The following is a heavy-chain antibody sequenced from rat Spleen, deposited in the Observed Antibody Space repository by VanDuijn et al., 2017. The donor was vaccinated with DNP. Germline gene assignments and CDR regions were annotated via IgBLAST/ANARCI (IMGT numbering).Heavy chain of an antibody. Sequence: EVQVVESGGGLVQPGRSMTVSCAASGFTFSDHYMAWVRQAPTKGLELVASISYDGVITYYGDSVKGRFTISRDNAKSTLYLQMNSLRSEDMATYYCARTYNSGYGGFAYWGQGTLVTVSS. V-gene: IGHV5-22*01. J-gene: IGHJ3*01. CDR2: ISYDGVIT. CDR1: GFTFSDHY. CDR3: ARTYNSGYGGFAY. D-gene: IGHD4-3*01.